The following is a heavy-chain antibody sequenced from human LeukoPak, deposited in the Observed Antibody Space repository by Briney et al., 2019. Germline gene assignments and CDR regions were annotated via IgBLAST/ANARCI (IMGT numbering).Heavy chain of an antibody. V-gene: IGHV4-59*03. D-gene: IGHD4/OR15-4a*01. CDR1: GGSISSSY. CDR2: AFYTGST. J-gene: IGHJ3*02. Sequence: PSETLSLTCTVSGGSISSSYWTWIRQTPGKGLEWIGFAFYTGSTHYNPSLKSRVTTSVDTSKNQFSLRLNSVTAADSAVYYCATIGAKYSSSDAFDIWGHGTMVTVS. CDR3: ATIGAKYSSSDAFDI.